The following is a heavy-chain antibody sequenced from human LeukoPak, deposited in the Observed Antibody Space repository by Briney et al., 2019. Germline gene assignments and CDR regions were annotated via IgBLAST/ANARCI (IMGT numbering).Heavy chain of an antibody. D-gene: IGHD6-13*01. CDR3: ARREQQLVPYYYYYYMDV. V-gene: IGHV4-39*01. Sequence: SETLSLTCTVSGCSLSSSSFYWGWLRPPPGKGLGGIGGIYYSGSTYYNPSLKSRVTISVDTSKNQFSLKLSSVTAADTAVYYCARREQQLVPYYYYYYMDVWGKGTTVTVSS. CDR2: IYYSGST. CDR1: GCSLSSSSFY. J-gene: IGHJ6*03.